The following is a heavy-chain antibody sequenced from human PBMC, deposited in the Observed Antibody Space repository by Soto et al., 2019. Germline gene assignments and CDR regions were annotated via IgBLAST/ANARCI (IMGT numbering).Heavy chain of an antibody. CDR1: GGSISRYS. J-gene: IGHJ4*02. D-gene: IGHD3-22*01. CDR2: IYTSGST. Sequence: SETLSLTCTVSGGSISRYSWSWIRQPAGKGLEWIGRIYTSGSTNYNPSLKSRVTMSVDTSKNQFSLKLSSVTAADTAVYYCASGHSRYYDSSPFPIWGQGTLVTVSS. V-gene: IGHV4-4*07. CDR3: ASGHSRYYDSSPFPI.